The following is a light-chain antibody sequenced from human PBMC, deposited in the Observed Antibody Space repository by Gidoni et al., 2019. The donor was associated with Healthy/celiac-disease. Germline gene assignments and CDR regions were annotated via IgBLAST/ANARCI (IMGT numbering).Light chain of an antibody. V-gene: IGKV1-5*01. CDR2: YAS. J-gene: IGKJ1*01. CDR3: QHYNSYSGT. CDR1: QSISSW. Sequence: IQMPQSTSTLSASVGDRVTITCRASQSISSWLAWYQQKPGKDPKLLIYYASILEIGVPPRFSGIGSGTEFTLTIISLQPYDFATYYFQHYNSYSGTFGQGTKVEIK.